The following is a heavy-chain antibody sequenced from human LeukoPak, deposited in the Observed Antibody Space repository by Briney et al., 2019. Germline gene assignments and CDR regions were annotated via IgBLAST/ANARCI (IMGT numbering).Heavy chain of an antibody. CDR1: GYTFTSYY. V-gene: IGHV1-2*02. D-gene: IGHD2-2*01. Sequence: ASVKVSCKASGYTFTSYYMHWVRQAPGQGLEWMGWINPNSGGTNYAQKLQGRVTMTTDTSTSTAYMELRSLRSDDTAVYYCARAEVVPAAYYYYGMDVWGQGTTVTVSS. CDR2: INPNSGGT. J-gene: IGHJ6*02. CDR3: ARAEVVPAAYYYYGMDV.